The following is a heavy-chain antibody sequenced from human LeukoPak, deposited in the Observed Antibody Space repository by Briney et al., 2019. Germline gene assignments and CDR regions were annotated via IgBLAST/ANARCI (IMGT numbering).Heavy chain of an antibody. CDR2: ISTYRGSK. CDR1: GYTFTAYY. D-gene: IGHD1-1*01. J-gene: IGHJ4*02. Sequence: ASVKVSCKASGYTFTAYYLSWVRQAPGQGLEWVGWISTYRGSKNYAQRFDGRVTMTTDTSTSTAYMELRSLRADDTAIYYCARDRDWNLDYWGQGTLVTVSS. V-gene: IGHV1-18*04. CDR3: ARDRDWNLDY.